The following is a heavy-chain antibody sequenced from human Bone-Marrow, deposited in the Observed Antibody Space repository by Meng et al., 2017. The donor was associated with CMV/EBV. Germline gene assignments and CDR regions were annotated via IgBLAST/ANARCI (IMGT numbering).Heavy chain of an antibody. J-gene: IGHJ5*02. D-gene: IGHD3-10*01. V-gene: IGHV1-2*06. CDR3: ARDLYCSPIERNWFDP. CDR1: GYTFTGYY. Sequence: ASVNVSRKASGYTFTGYYMHWVRQAPGQGLVWMGRINSNSGGTNYAQKFQGRVTMTRDTSISTAYMELSRLRSDDTAVYYCARDLYCSPIERNWFDPWGQGTLVTVSS. CDR2: INSNSGGT.